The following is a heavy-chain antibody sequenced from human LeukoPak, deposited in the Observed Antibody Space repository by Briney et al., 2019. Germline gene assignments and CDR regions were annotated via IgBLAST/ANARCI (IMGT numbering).Heavy chain of an antibody. CDR1: GXSFTSYR. Sequence: MRGESLKISSKGSGXSFTSYRIGWVRKMPGKGMEWMGFIYPGDSDTRYRPSFQGQATISAHTSISTAYLQWSSLKASDTAMSYCARPIWFKPQTAYYFDYWGQGTLVTVSS. CDR3: ARPIWFKPQTAYYFDY. V-gene: IGHV5-51*01. D-gene: IGHD3-10*01. CDR2: IYPGDSDT. J-gene: IGHJ4*02.